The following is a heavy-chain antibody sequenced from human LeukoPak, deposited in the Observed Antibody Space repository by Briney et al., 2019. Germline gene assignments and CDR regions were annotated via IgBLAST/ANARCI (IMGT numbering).Heavy chain of an antibody. D-gene: IGHD5-24*01. Sequence: PSETLSLTCAAYGGSFSGYYWSWVRQAPGKGLEWVANIKQDGSDKYYVDSVKGRFTISRDNAKNSLYLQMNSLRAEDTAVYYCARDHKGWLQTNFDYWGQGTLVTVSS. V-gene: IGHV3-7*01. CDR1: GGSFSGYY. CDR3: ARDHKGWLQTNFDY. J-gene: IGHJ4*02. CDR2: IKQDGSDK.